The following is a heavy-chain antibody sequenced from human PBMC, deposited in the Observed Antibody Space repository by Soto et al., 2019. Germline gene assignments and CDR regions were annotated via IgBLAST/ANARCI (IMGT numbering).Heavy chain of an antibody. CDR1: GFTVSSNY. J-gene: IGHJ4*02. CDR2: IYSGGST. Sequence: PGGSLRLSCAASGFTVSSNYMSWVRQAPGKGLEWVSVIYSGGSTYYADSVKGRFTISRDNSKNTLYLQMNSLRAEDTAVYYCAIEVVITTSLTDYWGQGTLVTVSS. V-gene: IGHV3-66*01. CDR3: AIEVVITTSLTDY. D-gene: IGHD3-22*01.